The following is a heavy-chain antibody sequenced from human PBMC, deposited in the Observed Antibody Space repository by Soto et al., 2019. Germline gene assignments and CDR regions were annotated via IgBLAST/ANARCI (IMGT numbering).Heavy chain of an antibody. V-gene: IGHV5-51*01. Sequence: PGESLKISCKGSGYSFNTYWIGWVRQMPGKGLEWMGVIYPDDSDIRYSLSFQGQVTISADKSISTAYLQWSSLKASDSGIYYCARRTGLLYSDWGQGTLVTVPQ. CDR1: GYSFNTYW. CDR2: IYPDDSDI. CDR3: ARRTGLLYSD. J-gene: IGHJ4*02. D-gene: IGHD2-21*01.